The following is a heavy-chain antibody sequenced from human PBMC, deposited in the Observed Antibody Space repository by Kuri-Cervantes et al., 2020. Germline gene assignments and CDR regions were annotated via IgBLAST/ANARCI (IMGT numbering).Heavy chain of an antibody. Sequence: SLKISCAASGFTFDDYAMHWVRQAPGKGLEWVSGISRNSGSIGYADSVKGRFTISRDNAKNSLYLQMNSLRAEDTALYYCAKDLYSSGWMFFDYWGQGTLVTVSS. CDR1: GFTFDDYA. CDR2: ISRNSGSI. CDR3: AKDLYSSGWMFFDY. D-gene: IGHD6-19*01. V-gene: IGHV3-9*01. J-gene: IGHJ4*02.